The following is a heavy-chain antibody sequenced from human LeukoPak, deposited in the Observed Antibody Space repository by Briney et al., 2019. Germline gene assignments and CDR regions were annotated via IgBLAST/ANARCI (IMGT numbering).Heavy chain of an antibody. CDR2: ISTYNGNT. V-gene: IGHV1-18*01. CDR1: GYTFTSYG. D-gene: IGHD6-6*01. Sequence: ASVKVSCKASGYTFTSYGISWVRQAPGQGLEWMGWISTYNGNTNYAQKLQGRVTMTTDTSTSTAYMELRSLRSDDTAVYYCARVDLSGSSPSPWGQGTLVTVSS. CDR3: ARVDLSGSSPSP. J-gene: IGHJ5*02.